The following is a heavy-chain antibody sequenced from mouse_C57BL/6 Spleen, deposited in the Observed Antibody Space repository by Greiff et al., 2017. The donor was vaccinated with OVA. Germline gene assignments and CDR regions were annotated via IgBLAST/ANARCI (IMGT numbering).Heavy chain of an antibody. J-gene: IGHJ2*01. CDR3: ARGALYITTVVGSFDY. Sequence: QVQLQQPGAELVKPGASVKMSCKASGYTFTSYWITWVKQRPGQGLEWIGDIYPGSGSTNYNEKFKSKATLTVDTSSSTAYMQLSSLTSEDSAVYYCARGALYITTVVGSFDYWGQGTTLTVSS. V-gene: IGHV1-55*01. D-gene: IGHD1-1*01. CDR1: GYTFTSYW. CDR2: IYPGSGST.